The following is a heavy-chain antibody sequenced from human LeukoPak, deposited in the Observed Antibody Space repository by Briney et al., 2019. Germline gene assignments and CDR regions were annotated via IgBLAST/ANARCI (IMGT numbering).Heavy chain of an antibody. CDR2: IQQDGSEK. D-gene: IGHD3-22*01. CDR1: GFTFSSYW. CDR3: AKVNYYDSSGYSN. V-gene: IGHV3-7*01. Sequence: GGSLRLSCAASGFTFSSYWMSWVRQAPGKGLEWVANIQQDGSEKYYVDSVKGRFTISRDNSKNTLYLQMNSLRAEDTAVYYCAKVNYYDSSGYSNWGQGTLVTVSS. J-gene: IGHJ4*02.